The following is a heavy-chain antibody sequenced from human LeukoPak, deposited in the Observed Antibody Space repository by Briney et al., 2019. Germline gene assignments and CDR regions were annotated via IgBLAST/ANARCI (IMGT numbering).Heavy chain of an antibody. CDR1: GGSFSSGSYY. Sequence: SETLSLTCTVSGGSFSSGSYYWSWIRQPAGKGLEWIGRIYTSGSTNYNPSLKSRVTISVDTSKNQFSLKLSSVTAADTAVYYCARDRDYYGSGSYYHLDYWGQGTLVTVSS. V-gene: IGHV4-61*02. D-gene: IGHD3-10*01. CDR3: ARDRDYYGSGSYYHLDY. J-gene: IGHJ4*02. CDR2: IYTSGST.